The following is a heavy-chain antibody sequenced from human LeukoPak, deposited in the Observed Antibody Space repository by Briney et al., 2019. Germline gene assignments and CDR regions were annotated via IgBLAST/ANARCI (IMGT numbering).Heavy chain of an antibody. CDR3: ARDLSGSSSGFHGMDV. Sequence: SQTLSLTCAISGDSVSSNTAAWNWIRQSPSRGLEWLGRTYFRSKWYNDYAVSMKSRITINPDTSKNHFSLQLNSATPEDMAMYYCARDLSGSSSGFHGMDVWGQGTTVTV. CDR2: TYFRSKWYN. V-gene: IGHV6-1*01. J-gene: IGHJ6*02. D-gene: IGHD6-6*01. CDR1: GDSVSSNTAA.